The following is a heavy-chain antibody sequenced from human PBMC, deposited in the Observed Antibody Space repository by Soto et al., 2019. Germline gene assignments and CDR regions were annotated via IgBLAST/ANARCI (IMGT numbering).Heavy chain of an antibody. CDR2: IYYSGST. D-gene: IGHD3-3*01. J-gene: IGHJ6*02. CDR3: ARDHGFWSGYAYYYYGMDV. V-gene: IGHV4-59*01. Sequence: SETLSLTCPVSGGSISSYYWSWIRQPPGKGLEWIGYIYYSGSTNYNPSLKSRVTISVDTSKNQFSLKLSSVTAADTAVYYCARDHGFWSGYAYYYYGMDVWGQGTTVTVSS. CDR1: GGSISSYY.